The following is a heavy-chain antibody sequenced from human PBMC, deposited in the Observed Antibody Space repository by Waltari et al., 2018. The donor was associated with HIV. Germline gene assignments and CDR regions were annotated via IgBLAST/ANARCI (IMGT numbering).Heavy chain of an antibody. D-gene: IGHD3-10*02. CDR3: ATAPLLGSGTTRWYFDL. V-gene: IGHV1-24*01. CDR2: FDAGEGET. Sequence: QVQLVQSGAEVKKPGASVKVSCKVSGYNLTELSMHWVRQAPGKGLGWMGGFDAGEGETNYAQRCQGRVTMNEDTSTDPAYMELSSLRSEDAAVYYCATAPLLGSGTTRWYFDLWGRGTLVTVSS. J-gene: IGHJ2*01. CDR1: GYNLTELS.